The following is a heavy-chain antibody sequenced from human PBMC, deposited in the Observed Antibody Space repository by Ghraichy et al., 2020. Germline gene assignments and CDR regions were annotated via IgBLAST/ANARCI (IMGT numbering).Heavy chain of an antibody. J-gene: IGHJ3*02. D-gene: IGHD3-22*01. CDR1: GYSFTSYW. CDR3: ARQGWYYYDSSGYLSSIKPDAFDI. Sequence: ESLNISCKGSGYSFTSYWIGWVRQMPGKGLEWMGIIYPGDSDTRYSPSFQGQVTISADKSISTAYLQWSSLKASDTAMYYCARQGWYYYDSSGYLSSIKPDAFDIWGQGTMVTVSS. V-gene: IGHV5-51*01. CDR2: IYPGDSDT.